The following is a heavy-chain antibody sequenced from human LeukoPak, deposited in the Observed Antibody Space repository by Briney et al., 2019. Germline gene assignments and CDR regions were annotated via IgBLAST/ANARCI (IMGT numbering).Heavy chain of an antibody. V-gene: IGHV1-18*01. CDR3: ARDAVGARAFDV. CDR1: GYTFTDYG. J-gene: IGHJ3*01. D-gene: IGHD1-26*01. Sequence: ASVKVSCKASGYTFTDYGIRCVRQAPGQGLEWMSWGSTFNGHRLYGQRFQGRVTMTTDPSTTTVYMELTSLTSDDTVLYYCARDAVGARAFDVWGQGTMVTVSS. CDR2: GSTFNGHR.